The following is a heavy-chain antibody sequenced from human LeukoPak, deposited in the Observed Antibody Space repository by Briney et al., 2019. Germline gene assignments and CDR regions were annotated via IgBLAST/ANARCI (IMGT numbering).Heavy chain of an antibody. Sequence: GGSLRLSCAASGFTFSCYWMSWVRQAPGKGLEWVANIKQDGSEKYYVDSVKGRFTISRDNAKNSLYLQMNSLRAEDTAVYYCARELSSSWYYYGMDVWGQGTTVTVSS. J-gene: IGHJ6*02. D-gene: IGHD6-13*01. CDR2: IKQDGSEK. V-gene: IGHV3-7*01. CDR3: ARELSSSWYYYGMDV. CDR1: GFTFSCYW.